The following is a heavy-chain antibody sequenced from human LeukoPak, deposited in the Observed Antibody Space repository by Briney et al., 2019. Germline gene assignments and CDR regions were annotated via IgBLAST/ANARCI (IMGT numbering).Heavy chain of an antibody. CDR3: ARGHYYGMDV. CDR1: GFTFSSYW. Sequence: PGGSLRLSCAASGFTFSSYWMSWVRQAPGKGLEWVANIKQDGSVKNYVDSVKGRFTISRDNAKNTLYLQMNSLRAEDTAVYYCARGHYYGMDVWGQGTTVTVSS. CDR2: IKQDGSVK. J-gene: IGHJ6*02. V-gene: IGHV3-7*02.